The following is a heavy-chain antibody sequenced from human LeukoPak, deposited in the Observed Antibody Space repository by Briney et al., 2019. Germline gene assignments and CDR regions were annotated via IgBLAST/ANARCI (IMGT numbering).Heavy chain of an antibody. V-gene: IGHV4-39*07. CDR1: GGSISSSSYY. CDR3: AREPYHDFWSGYYRYNWFDP. Sequence: PSETLSLTCTVSGGSISSSSYYWGWIRQPPGKGLEWIGSIYYSGSTYYNPSLKSRVTISVDTSKNQFSLKLSSVTAADTAVYYCAREPYHDFWSGYYRYNWFDPWGQGTLVTVSS. CDR2: IYYSGST. J-gene: IGHJ5*02. D-gene: IGHD3-3*01.